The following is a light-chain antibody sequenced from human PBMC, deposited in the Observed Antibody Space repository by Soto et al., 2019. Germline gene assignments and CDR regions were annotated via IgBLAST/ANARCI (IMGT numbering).Light chain of an antibody. CDR1: QSVNSN. Sequence: ETVMTQSPATLSVSPGERATLSCRASQSVNSNLAWYQQESGQPPRLLVFGASTRATGVPARLSGSGSGTEFTLTISGLQSEDFAVYFCQQYASWPLTFGGGTKVDIK. V-gene: IGKV3-15*01. J-gene: IGKJ4*01. CDR3: QQYASWPLT. CDR2: GAS.